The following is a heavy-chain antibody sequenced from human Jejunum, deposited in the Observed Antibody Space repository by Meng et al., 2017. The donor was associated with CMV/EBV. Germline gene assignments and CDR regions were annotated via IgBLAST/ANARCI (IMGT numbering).Heavy chain of an antibody. Sequence: LSFAASGFTFSSYWMHWVRQVPGKGLVWVASIDTGGSRTDYADSAKGRFTISRDNVKNTLYLQMNSLRAEDTAVYYCARDLGGGSGYWGQGTLVTVSS. V-gene: IGHV3-74*01. D-gene: IGHD3-16*01. CDR2: IDTGGSRT. CDR1: GFTFSSYW. J-gene: IGHJ4*02. CDR3: ARDLGGGSGY.